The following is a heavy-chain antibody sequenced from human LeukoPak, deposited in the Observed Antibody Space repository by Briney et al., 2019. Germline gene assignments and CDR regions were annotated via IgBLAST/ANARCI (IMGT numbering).Heavy chain of an antibody. CDR3: ATASGLNAFDI. V-gene: IGHV3-23*01. D-gene: IGHD2-15*01. J-gene: IGHJ3*02. CDR2: ISGNGDNT. Sequence: GGSLRLSCEASGFTLPKYGVSWVRQAPGKGLEWLSAISGNGDNTYYADSVKGRFTISRDNSKNTLYLQMNSLRAEDTAVYYCATASGLNAFDIWGQGTMVTVSS. CDR1: GFTLPKYG.